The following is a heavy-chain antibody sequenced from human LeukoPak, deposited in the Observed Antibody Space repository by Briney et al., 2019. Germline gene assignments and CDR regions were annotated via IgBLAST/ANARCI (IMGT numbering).Heavy chain of an antibody. D-gene: IGHD3-10*01. CDR1: GFTFSSYE. CDR2: ISSSGSTI. CDR3: ARLLSYLFDY. V-gene: IGHV3-48*03. J-gene: IGHJ4*02. Sequence: GGTLRLSCAASGFTFSSYERNWVPHAPGQGLEWVSYISSSGSTIYYADSVKGRFTISRDNAKNSLYLQMNSLRAEDTAVYYCARLLSYLFDYWGQGTLVTVSS.